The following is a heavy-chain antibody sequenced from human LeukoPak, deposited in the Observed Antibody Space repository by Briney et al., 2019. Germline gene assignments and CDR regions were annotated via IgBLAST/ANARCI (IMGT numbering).Heavy chain of an antibody. CDR3: AKGALEGPDY. CDR2: ISWNSGSI. V-gene: IGHV3-9*01. CDR1: GFTFDDYA. Sequence: GGSLRLSCAASGFTFDDYAMHWVRQAPGKGLEWVSGISWNSGSIGYADSVKGRFTISRDNAKNSLYLQMNSLRAEDTALYYCAKGALEGPDYWGQGTLVTVSS. J-gene: IGHJ4*02.